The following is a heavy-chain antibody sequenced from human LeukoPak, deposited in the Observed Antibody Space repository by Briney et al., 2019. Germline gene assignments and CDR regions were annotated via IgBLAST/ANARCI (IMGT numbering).Heavy chain of an antibody. J-gene: IGHJ4*02. CDR3: VRRHDY. CDR1: GFDVNDNF. CDR2: IYASGGA. V-gene: IGHV3-53*01. Sequence: GGSLRLSCVASGFDVNDNFMIWVRQAPGQGLEWISIIYASGGAYHAESVRGRFSAFRDTSKNTVFLQMNNLRVDDTAMYYCVRRHDYWGQGTLVTVYS.